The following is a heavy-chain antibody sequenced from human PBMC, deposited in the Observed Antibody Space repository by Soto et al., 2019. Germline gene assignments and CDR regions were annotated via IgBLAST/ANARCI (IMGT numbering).Heavy chain of an antibody. CDR3: ARVPVDIVATIRAYYYYGMDV. CDR1: GFSFSSYC. V-gene: IGHV3-48*02. CDR2: ISSSSSNI. Sequence: GGSLRLSCAASGFSFSSYCMHWVRQAPGKGLERVSYISSSSSNIYYADSVKGRFTISRDNAKNSLYLQMNSLRDEDTAVYYCARVPVDIVATIRAYYYYGMDVWGQGTTVTVSS. D-gene: IGHD5-12*01. J-gene: IGHJ6*02.